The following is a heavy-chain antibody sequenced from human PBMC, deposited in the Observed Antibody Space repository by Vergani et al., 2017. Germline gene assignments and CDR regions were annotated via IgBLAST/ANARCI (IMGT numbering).Heavy chain of an antibody. Sequence: QVQLVQSGAEVKKPGSSVKVSCKASGGTFSSYTISWVRQAPGQGLEWMGRIIPILGIANYAQKFQGRVTITADKSKSTAYMGLSSLRSEDTAVYYCASSIGPDSSSPQRWGQGTLVTVSS. V-gene: IGHV1-69*02. CDR3: ASSIGPDSSSPQR. J-gene: IGHJ4*02. CDR1: GGTFSSYT. D-gene: IGHD6-6*01. CDR2: IIPILGIA.